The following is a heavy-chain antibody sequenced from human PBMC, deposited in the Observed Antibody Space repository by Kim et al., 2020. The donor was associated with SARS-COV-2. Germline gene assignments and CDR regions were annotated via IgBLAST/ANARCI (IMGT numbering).Heavy chain of an antibody. CDR3: ARGGTLGWELVYNY. J-gene: IGHJ4*02. V-gene: IGHV1-46*01. CDR1: GYTFTSYY. Sequence: ASVKVSCKASGYTFTSYYVHWVRQAPGQGLEWMGIINPSGGYTSYGQNFQGRVTMTRDTSTSTVYMELSSLRSEDTAMYYCARGGTLGWELVYNYWGQGTQVTVSS. D-gene: IGHD1-26*01. CDR2: INPSGGYT.